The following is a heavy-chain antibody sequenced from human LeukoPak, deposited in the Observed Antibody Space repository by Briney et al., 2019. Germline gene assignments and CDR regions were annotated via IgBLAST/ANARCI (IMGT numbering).Heavy chain of an antibody. CDR2: INPSGGST. CDR1: GYTFTSYY. CDR3: ATEFTTPQLRNGYYFDY. Sequence: ASVKVSCKASGYTFTSYYMHWVRQAPGQGLEWMGIINPSGGSTSYAQKFQGRVTMTRDTSTSTVYMELSSLRSDDTAVYYCATEFTTPQLRNGYYFDYWGQGTLVTVSS. J-gene: IGHJ4*02. V-gene: IGHV1-46*01. D-gene: IGHD2-15*01.